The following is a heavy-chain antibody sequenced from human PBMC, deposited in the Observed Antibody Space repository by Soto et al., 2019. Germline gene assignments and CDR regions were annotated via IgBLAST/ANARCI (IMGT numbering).Heavy chain of an antibody. CDR1: GFSLSTYGVS. Sequence: QITLKESGPTLVKPTPTLTLTCTSSGFSLSTYGVSVGWIRQPPGKALEWLALIYWDNDKYYSPSLKSRLTSTKDTSEKRVVRTMTNMDAVDTATYYCALRLASPYYYHCPGSSFDYWGQGTRVTASS. CDR2: IYWDNDK. CDR3: ALRLASPYYYHCPGSSFDY. J-gene: IGHJ4*02. D-gene: IGHD3-22*01. V-gene: IGHV2-5*02.